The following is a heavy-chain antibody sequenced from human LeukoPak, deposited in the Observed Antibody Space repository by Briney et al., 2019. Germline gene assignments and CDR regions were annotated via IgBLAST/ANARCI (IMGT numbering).Heavy chain of an antibody. CDR2: ISGSGGST. Sequence: QSGGSLRLSCAVSGFTFNSYAMSWVRQAPGKGLEWVSTISGSGGSTYYADSVKGRFTISRDNSKNTLYLQMNSLRAEDTAVYYCAKEPLKDYDFWSGYPYWGQGTLVTVSS. D-gene: IGHD3-3*01. CDR1: GFTFNSYA. V-gene: IGHV3-23*01. J-gene: IGHJ4*02. CDR3: AKEPLKDYDFWSGYPY.